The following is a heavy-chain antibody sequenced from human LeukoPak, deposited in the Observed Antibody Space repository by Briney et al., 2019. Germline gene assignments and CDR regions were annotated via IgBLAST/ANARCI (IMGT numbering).Heavy chain of an antibody. CDR1: GASISSYY. D-gene: IGHD1-26*01. Sequence: SETLSLTCIVSGASISSYYWSWIRQPPGKGLEWIGYIYYTGSTNYNPSLKSRVTISVDTSKNQFSLKLSSVTAADTAVYYCARACRGSGSYKVPDAFDIWGQGTMVTVSS. V-gene: IGHV4-59*08. J-gene: IGHJ3*02. CDR2: IYYTGST. CDR3: ARACRGSGSYKVPDAFDI.